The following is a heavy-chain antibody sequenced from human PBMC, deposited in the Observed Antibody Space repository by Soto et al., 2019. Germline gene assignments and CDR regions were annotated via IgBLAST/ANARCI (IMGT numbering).Heavy chain of an antibody. CDR2: ISGSGGNT. V-gene: IGHV3-23*01. CDR3: AKGSGSSGLSDYFAY. CDR1: GFTFSTYA. Sequence: GGSLRLSCAASGFTFSTYAMSWVRQAPGKGLEWVSSISGSGGNTYYADSVKGRFTISRDNSKNTLYLQMDSLRAEDTAVYYCAKGSGSSGLSDYFAYWGQGTLVTVSS. D-gene: IGHD1-26*01. J-gene: IGHJ4*02.